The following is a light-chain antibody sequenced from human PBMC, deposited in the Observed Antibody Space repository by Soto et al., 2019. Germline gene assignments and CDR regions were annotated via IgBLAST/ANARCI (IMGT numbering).Light chain of an antibody. CDR2: LNDDGSH. J-gene: IGLJ2*01. CDR3: QNWDTGISVV. Sequence: QSVLTQSPSASASLGDSVKLTCTLSSGHSHYANEWHQQQPEKGTRHVMKLNDDGSHSKWDGIPDRFSGSSSGAERYLTISRLQYDDESDYYCQNWDTGISVVFGRGTKLTVL. V-gene: IGLV4-69*01. CDR1: SGHSHYA.